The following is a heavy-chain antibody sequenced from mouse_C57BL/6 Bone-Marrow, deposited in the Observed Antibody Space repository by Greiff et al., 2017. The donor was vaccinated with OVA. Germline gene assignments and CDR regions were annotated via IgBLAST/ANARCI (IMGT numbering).Heavy chain of an antibody. CDR3: ASLPYDYDWFAY. D-gene: IGHD2-4*01. CDR2: IRNKANGYTT. CDR1: GFTFTDYY. V-gene: IGHV7-3*01. Sequence: DVHLVESGGGLVQPGGSLSLSCAASGFTFTDYYMSWVRQPPGKALEWLGFIRNKANGYTTAYSASVKGRFTISRDNSQSILYLQMNALRAEDSATYYFASLPYDYDWFAYSGQGTLVTVSA. J-gene: IGHJ3*01.